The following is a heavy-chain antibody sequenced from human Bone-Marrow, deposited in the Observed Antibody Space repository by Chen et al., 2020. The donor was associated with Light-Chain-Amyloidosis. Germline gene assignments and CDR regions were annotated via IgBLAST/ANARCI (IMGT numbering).Heavy chain of an antibody. Sequence: VQLVESGGGVVQPGRSLRLSCAASGFTFSSYGMHWVRQAPGKGLEWVSGISWNSGSIGYADSVKGRFTISRDNAKNSLYLQMNSLRAEDMALYYCAKDPLHSSSGAFDIWGQGTMVTVSS. V-gene: IGHV3-9*03. CDR2: ISWNSGSI. CDR1: GFTFSSYG. J-gene: IGHJ3*02. CDR3: AKDPLHSSSGAFDI. D-gene: IGHD6-6*01.